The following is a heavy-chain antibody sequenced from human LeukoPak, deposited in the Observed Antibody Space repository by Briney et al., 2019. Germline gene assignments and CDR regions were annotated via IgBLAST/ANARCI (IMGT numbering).Heavy chain of an antibody. D-gene: IGHD1-14*01. CDR2: IYIDGSST. J-gene: IGHJ4*02. CDR3: ARGLDGSFDY. V-gene: IGHV3-74*01. CDR1: GXTFSSYW. Sequence: PGGSLRLSCAASGXTFSSYWMHWVRQAPGKGLVWVSRIYIDGSSTSYADSVKGRFTISRDNAKNTLYLQMNSLRDEDTAVYYCARGLDGSFDYWGLGTLVTVSS.